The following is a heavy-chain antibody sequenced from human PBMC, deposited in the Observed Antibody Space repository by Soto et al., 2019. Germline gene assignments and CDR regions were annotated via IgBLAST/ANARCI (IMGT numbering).Heavy chain of an antibody. J-gene: IGHJ6*02. V-gene: IGHV3-33*01. CDR1: GFTFSSYG. Sequence: QVQLVESGGGVVQPGRSLRLSCAASGFTFSSYGMHWVRQAPGKGLEWVAVIWYDGSNKYYADSVKGRFTISRDNXKXXLYLQMNSLRAEDTAVYYCASGAAAGTRYYYGMDVWGQGTTVTVSS. CDR2: IWYDGSNK. D-gene: IGHD6-13*01. CDR3: ASGAAAGTRYYYGMDV.